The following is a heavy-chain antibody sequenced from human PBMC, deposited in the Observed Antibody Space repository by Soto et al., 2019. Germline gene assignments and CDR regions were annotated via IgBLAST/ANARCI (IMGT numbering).Heavy chain of an antibody. CDR3: VRSVPAATWQYSGMDV. Sequence: PSETLSLTCAVSGDSVSSSSCWSWVRQAPGKGLEWIGEIYHSGTFNYNPSLASRVSESVDKSRNQLSLNLKSVTAADTAVYYCVRSVPAATWQYSGMDVWGQGTTVTVSS. D-gene: IGHD2-2*01. V-gene: IGHV4-4*02. CDR2: IYHSGTF. CDR1: GDSVSSSSC. J-gene: IGHJ6*02.